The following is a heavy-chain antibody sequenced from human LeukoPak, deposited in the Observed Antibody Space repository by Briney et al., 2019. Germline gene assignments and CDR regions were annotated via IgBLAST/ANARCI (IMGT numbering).Heavy chain of an antibody. Sequence: GGSLRLSCAASGLTFTAYWMHWVRQTPGKGLVWVARTNRDDSITDYADSVKGRFTISRDNAKNTLYLQMNSLSAEDSAVYYCARSHNYYDNSGYLYWGQGTLVTVSS. CDR1: GLTFTAYW. CDR2: TNRDDSIT. CDR3: ARSHNYYDNSGYLY. D-gene: IGHD3-22*01. V-gene: IGHV3-74*01. J-gene: IGHJ4*02.